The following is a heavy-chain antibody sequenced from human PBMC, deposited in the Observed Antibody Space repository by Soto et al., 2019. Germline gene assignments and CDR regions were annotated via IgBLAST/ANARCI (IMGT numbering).Heavy chain of an antibody. D-gene: IGHD3-16*02. CDR3: TTVYHDYIWGSYRHPHMDV. V-gene: IGHV3-15*01. J-gene: IGHJ6*03. Sequence: GGSLRLSCAASGFTFSNAWMSWVRQAPGKGLEWVGRIKSKTDGGTTDYAAPVKGRFTISRDDSKNTLYLQMNSLKPEDTAVYYCTTVYHDYIWGSYRHPHMDVWGKGTTVTVSS. CDR2: IKSKTDGGTT. CDR1: GFTFSNAW.